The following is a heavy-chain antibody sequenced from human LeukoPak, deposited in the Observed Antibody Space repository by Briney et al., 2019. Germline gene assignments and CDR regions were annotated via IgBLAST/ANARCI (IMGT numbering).Heavy chain of an antibody. V-gene: IGHV1-46*01. CDR2: INSSGGST. CDR1: GYTFTSYY. J-gene: IGHJ4*02. CDR3: ARGGVFGCGGDCFFDY. Sequence: GASVKVSCKASGYTFTSYYMHWVRQAPGQGLEWLGIINSSGGSTNYAQKFQGRVTMTRDTSTSTVYMELSSLRSEDTAVYYCARGGVFGCGGDCFFDYWGQGTLATVSS. D-gene: IGHD2-21*02.